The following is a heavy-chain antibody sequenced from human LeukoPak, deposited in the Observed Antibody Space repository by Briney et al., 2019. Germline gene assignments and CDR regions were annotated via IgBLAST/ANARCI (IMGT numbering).Heavy chain of an antibody. CDR3: ARGASVAAAGASP. CDR1: GFTFTRYW. Sequence: GGSLRLSCAASGFTFTRYWMHWVRHTPGKGLVWVSRINPEGSGTGYADSVKGRFTISRDNAKNTLYLQMNSLRAEDTAVYYCARGASVAAAGASPWGRGTLVTASS. J-gene: IGHJ1*01. V-gene: IGHV3-74*01. CDR2: INPEGSGT. D-gene: IGHD6-13*01.